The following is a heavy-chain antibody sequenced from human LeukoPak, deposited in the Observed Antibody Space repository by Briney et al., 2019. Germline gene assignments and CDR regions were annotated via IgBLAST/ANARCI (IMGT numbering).Heavy chain of an antibody. Sequence: PGRSLRLSCTASGFTFGDYAMSWVRQAPGKGLEWVGFIRSKAYGGTTEYAASVKGRFTILRDDSKSIAYLQMNSLKTEDTAVYYCTSENDVLRFLEWLLPTDYWGQGTLVTVSS. CDR2: IRSKAYGGTT. V-gene: IGHV3-49*04. CDR1: GFTFGDYA. D-gene: IGHD3-3*01. CDR3: TSENDVLRFLEWLLPTDY. J-gene: IGHJ4*02.